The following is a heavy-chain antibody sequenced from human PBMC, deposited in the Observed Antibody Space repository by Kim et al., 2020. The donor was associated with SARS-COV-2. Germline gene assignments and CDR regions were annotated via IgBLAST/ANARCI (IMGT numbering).Heavy chain of an antibody. D-gene: IGHD5-12*01. V-gene: IGHV3-74*01. Sequence: GGSLRLSCAASGFTFSSYWMHWVRQVPGKGLVWVSRLNSDGSSTDYADSVKGRFTISRDNAKNTLYLQMTSLRAEDTAVYYCARGDSGYDYYFDYWGQGT. J-gene: IGHJ4*02. CDR2: LNSDGSST. CDR3: ARGDSGYDYYFDY. CDR1: GFTFSSYW.